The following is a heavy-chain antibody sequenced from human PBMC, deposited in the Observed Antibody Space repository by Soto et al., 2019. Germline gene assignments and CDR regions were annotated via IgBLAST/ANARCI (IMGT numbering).Heavy chain of an antibody. J-gene: IGHJ4*02. CDR1: DGSLSPNY. V-gene: IGHV4-59*08. Sequence: SETLSLTCTVSDGSLSPNYWSWVRQSPGKGLEWIGYIYYAGTTTYNPSLKSRITISLDTSQNEVSLKLSSVTAADTAVYYCARLGAYYQAMDSWGRGTLVTVSS. CDR3: ARLGAYYQAMDS. CDR2: IYYAGTT. D-gene: IGHD3-22*01.